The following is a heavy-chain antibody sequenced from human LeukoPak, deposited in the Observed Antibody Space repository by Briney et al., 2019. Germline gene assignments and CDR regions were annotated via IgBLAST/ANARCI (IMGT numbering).Heavy chain of an antibody. J-gene: IGHJ4*02. D-gene: IGHD3-10*01. CDR2: IYYSGST. CDR1: GVSISTFY. Sequence: SETLSLTCNVSGVSISTFYWTWIRQPPGRGLEWIGYIYYSGSTNYNPSLKSRVTISVDTSKNQFSLNLRSVTAADTAVYYCARGGRGLDYWGQGTLVTVSS. V-gene: IGHV4-59*12. CDR3: ARGGRGLDY.